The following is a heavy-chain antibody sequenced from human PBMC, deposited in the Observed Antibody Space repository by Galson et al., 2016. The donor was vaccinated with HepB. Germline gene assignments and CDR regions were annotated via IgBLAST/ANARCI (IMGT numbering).Heavy chain of an antibody. CDR2: ISSSSSTI. CDR1: GFTFSSYT. Sequence: SLRLSCAASGFTFSSYTMNWVRQAPGKGLEWVSYISSSSSTIYYADSVKGRFTISRDNAKNSPYLQMNSLRDEDTAVYYCARTQFSSGYWYFDLWGRGTLVTVSS. J-gene: IGHJ2*01. V-gene: IGHV3-48*02. D-gene: IGHD6-19*01. CDR3: ARTQFSSGYWYFDL.